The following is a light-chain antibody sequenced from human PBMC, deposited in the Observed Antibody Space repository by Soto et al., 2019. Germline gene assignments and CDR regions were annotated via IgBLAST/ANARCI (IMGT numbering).Light chain of an antibody. V-gene: IGLV2-23*01. J-gene: IGLJ2*01. Sequence: QSALTQPASVSGSPGQSITISCTGTSSDVGSYNLVSWYQQHPGKAPKLMIYEGNKRPSGVSNRFSGSKSGITASLTISGLQAEDEADYYCCSYAGARTVVFGGGTKVTVL. CDR2: EGN. CDR3: CSYAGARTVV. CDR1: SSDVGSYNL.